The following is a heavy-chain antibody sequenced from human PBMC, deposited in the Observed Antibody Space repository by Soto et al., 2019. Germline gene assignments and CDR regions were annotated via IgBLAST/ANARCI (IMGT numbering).Heavy chain of an antibody. CDR1: GQSFSGHS. V-gene: IGHV4-34*01. J-gene: IGHJ4*02. D-gene: IGHD1-1*01. CDR2: INESGST. CDR3: ARGSGIVALPGELEDVKYDY. Sequence: QVQLQQWGAGLVKPSETLSLSCAVYGQSFSGHSWAWIRQPPGKGLEWIGEINESGSTYYNPSPKRRVPISTDTSKNQFSLKLSSVSAADTAAYFCARGSGIVALPGELEDVKYDYWGQGTLVNVSS.